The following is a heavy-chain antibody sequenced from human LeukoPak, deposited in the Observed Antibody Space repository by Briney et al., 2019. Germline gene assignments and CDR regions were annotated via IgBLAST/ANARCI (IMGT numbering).Heavy chain of an antibody. J-gene: IGHJ6*02. D-gene: IGHD3-22*01. Sequence: GSVRLSCAASGFTFSSYSMNWVRQAPGKGLEWVSSISSSSSYIYYADSVKGRFTISRDNAKNSLYLQMNSLRAEDTAVYYCARNYYYDVRYSGMDVWVQGTTATVTS. CDR2: ISSSSSYI. CDR3: ARNYYYDVRYSGMDV. CDR1: GFTFSSYS. V-gene: IGHV3-21*01.